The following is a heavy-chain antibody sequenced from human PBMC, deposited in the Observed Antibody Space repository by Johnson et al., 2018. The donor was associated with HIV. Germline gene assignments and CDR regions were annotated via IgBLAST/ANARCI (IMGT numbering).Heavy chain of an antibody. Sequence: VQLVESGGGLVKPGGSLRLSCAASGFTVTKAWMNWVRQAPGKGLEWVGRIKSESDGGSTDHAAPVKGRFTISRDDSKNTLDLQMHSLKTEDTAVYYCARTQFVYAHFDIWGQGSMVTVSS. D-gene: IGHD2-8*01. V-gene: IGHV3-15*01. CDR2: IKSESDGGST. J-gene: IGHJ3*02. CDR1: GFTVTKAW. CDR3: ARTQFVYAHFDI.